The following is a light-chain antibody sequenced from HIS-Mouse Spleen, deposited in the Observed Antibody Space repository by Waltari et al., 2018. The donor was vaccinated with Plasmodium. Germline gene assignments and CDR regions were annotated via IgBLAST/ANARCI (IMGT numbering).Light chain of an antibody. J-gene: IGKJ5*01. V-gene: IGKV3-11*01. CDR3: QQRSNWPPT. CDR2: DAS. CDR1: QSVSSY. Sequence: EIVFTQSPATLSLSPGERAPLPCRASQSVSSYLAWYQQKPGQAPRLLIYDASNRATGIPARFSGSGSGTDFTLTISSLEPEDFALYYCQQRSNWPPTFGQGTRLEIK.